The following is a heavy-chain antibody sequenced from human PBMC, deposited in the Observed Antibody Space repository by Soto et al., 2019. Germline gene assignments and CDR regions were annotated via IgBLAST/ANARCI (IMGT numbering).Heavy chain of an antibody. J-gene: IGHJ1*01. V-gene: IGHV4-59*01. CDR1: GGSISSYY. CDR2: IYYSGSI. CDR3: AESSGWYSAEYFQH. Sequence: QVQLQESGPGLVKPSETLSLTCTVSGGSISSYYWSWIRQPPGKGLEWIGYIYYSGSINYNPSLKSRVTISVDTSKNQFSLKLSSVTAADTAVYYCAESSGWYSAEYFQHWGQGTLVTVSS. D-gene: IGHD6-19*01.